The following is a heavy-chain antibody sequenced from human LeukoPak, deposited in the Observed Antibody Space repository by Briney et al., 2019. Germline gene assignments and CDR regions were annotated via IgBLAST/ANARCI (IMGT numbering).Heavy chain of an antibody. Sequence: SGTLSLTCAVSGASISSSYWWSWVRQPPGKGLEWIGEIYHSGGTNYKPSLESRVTLSVDKSKNQFSLKLNSVTAADTAVYYCARDLRGMVDYWGQGTLVTVSS. CDR2: IYHSGGT. D-gene: IGHD3-16*01. CDR1: GASISSSYW. J-gene: IGHJ4*02. V-gene: IGHV4-4*02. CDR3: ARDLRGMVDY.